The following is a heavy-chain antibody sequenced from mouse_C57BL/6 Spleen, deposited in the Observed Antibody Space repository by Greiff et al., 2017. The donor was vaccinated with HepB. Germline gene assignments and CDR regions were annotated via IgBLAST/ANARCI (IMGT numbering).Heavy chain of an antibody. V-gene: IGHV5-6*01. CDR1: GFTFSSYG. J-gene: IGHJ1*03. Sequence: VQLKESGGDLVKPGGSLKLSCAASGFTFSSYGMSWVRQTPDKRLEWVATISSGGSYTYYPDSVKGRFTISRDNAKNTLYLQMGSLQSEDTAMYYCARHPVSTVVATGGYFDVWGTGTTVTVSS. D-gene: IGHD1-1*01. CDR3: ARHPVSTVVATGGYFDV. CDR2: ISSGGSYT.